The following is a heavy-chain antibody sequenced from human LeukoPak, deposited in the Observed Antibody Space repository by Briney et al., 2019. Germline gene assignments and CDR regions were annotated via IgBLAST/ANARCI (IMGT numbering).Heavy chain of an antibody. CDR3: ARRFYYDSRDYYGMDV. CDR2: IYPGDPDS. D-gene: IGHD3-22*01. V-gene: IGHV5-51*01. CDR1: GYSFTSYW. J-gene: IGHJ6*02. Sequence: GESLKISCKGSGYSFTSYWIGWVRQMPGKGLEWMGIIYPGDPDSRYSPSFQGQVTISADKSISTAYLQWSSLKASDTAMYYCARRFYYDSRDYYGMDVWGQGTTVTVSS.